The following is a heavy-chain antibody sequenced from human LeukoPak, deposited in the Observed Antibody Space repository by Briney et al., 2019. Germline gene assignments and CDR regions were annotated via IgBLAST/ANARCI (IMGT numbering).Heavy chain of an antibody. CDR2: INHSGST. V-gene: IGHV4-34*01. J-gene: IGHJ6*02. CDR3: ASSYGDYYYYYGMDV. Sequence: SETLPLTCAVYGGSFSGYYWSWIRQPPGKGLEWIGEINHSGSTNYNPSLKSRVTISVDTSKNQFSLKLSSVTAADTAVYYCASSYGDYYYYYGMDVWGQGTTVTVSS. CDR1: GGSFSGYY. D-gene: IGHD4-17*01.